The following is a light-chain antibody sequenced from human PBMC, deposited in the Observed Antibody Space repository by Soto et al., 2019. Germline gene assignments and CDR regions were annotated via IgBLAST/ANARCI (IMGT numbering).Light chain of an antibody. Sequence: EIVMTQSPATLSVSPGERATLSCRASQSISSNLAWYQQKPGQAPRLLMFRTSSRATGFPARFSGSGSGTDFTLTISSLEPEDFAVYYCQQRSNWPTFGPGTKVDIK. CDR3: QQRSNWPT. V-gene: IGKV3-11*01. J-gene: IGKJ3*01. CDR2: RTS. CDR1: QSISSN.